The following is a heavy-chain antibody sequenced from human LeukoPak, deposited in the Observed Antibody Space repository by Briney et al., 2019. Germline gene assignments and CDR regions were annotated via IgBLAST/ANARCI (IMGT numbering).Heavy chain of an antibody. CDR1: GGSISSGSYY. D-gene: IGHD1-26*01. J-gene: IGHJ3*02. CDR2: IYTSGST. Sequence: SQTLSLTCTVSGGSISSGSYYWSWIRQPAGKGLEWIGRIYTSGSTNYNPSLKSRVTISVDTSKNQFSLKLSSVTAADTAVYYCASVPLWELRGAFDIWGQGTMVTVSS. V-gene: IGHV4-61*02. CDR3: ASVPLWELRGAFDI.